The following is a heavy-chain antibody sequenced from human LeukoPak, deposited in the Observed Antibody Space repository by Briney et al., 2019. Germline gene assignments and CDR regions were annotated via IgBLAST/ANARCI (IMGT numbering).Heavy chain of an antibody. CDR1: GGSISSYY. Sequence: SETLSLTCTVSGGSISSYYWSWIRQPAGKGLEWIGRIYTSGSTNYNPSLKSRVTMSVDTSKNQFSLKLSSVTAADTAVYYCAGHGITMVRGVTDFDYWGQGTLVTVSS. D-gene: IGHD3-10*01. CDR2: IYTSGST. J-gene: IGHJ4*02. V-gene: IGHV4-4*07. CDR3: AGHGITMVRGVTDFDY.